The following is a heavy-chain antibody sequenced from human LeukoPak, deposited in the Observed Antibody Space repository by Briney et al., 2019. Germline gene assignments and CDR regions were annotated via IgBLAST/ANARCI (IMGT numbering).Heavy chain of an antibody. D-gene: IGHD1-26*01. J-gene: IGHJ4*02. Sequence: SETLSLTCNVSLDSISSFYWSWIRQSVGAGLEWIGRIYTTGKTDYNPSLKSRVTVSVDTSRNQVSLKLRSVTAADTAVYYCARDVGASNFDYWGQGILVTVSS. CDR1: LDSISSFY. CDR3: ARDVGASNFDY. CDR2: IYTTGKT. V-gene: IGHV4-4*07.